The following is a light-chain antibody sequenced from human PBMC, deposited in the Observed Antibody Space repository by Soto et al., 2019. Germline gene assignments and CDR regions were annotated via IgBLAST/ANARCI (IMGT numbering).Light chain of an antibody. J-gene: IGKJ4*01. CDR3: QQRRDWPLT. CDR2: DAS. CDR1: QSLNSY. Sequence: EIVLTQSPATLSLSPGERATLSCRASQSLNSYLAWFQQKPGQAPRLLIYDASNRATGIPARFSGRGSGTDFTLTISSLEPADFAVYYCQQRRDWPLTFGGGTKVEIK. V-gene: IGKV3-11*01.